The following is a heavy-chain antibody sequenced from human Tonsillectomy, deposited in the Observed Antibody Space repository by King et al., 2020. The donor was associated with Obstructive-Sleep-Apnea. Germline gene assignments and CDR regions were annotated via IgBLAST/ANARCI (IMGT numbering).Heavy chain of an antibody. CDR1: GFTFSHYA. CDR2: ISNDESNK. D-gene: IGHD1-26*01. CDR3: ARDRAPHLNPPFQSPNYGMDV. Sequence: VQLVESGGGVVQPGRSLRLSCIVSGFTFSHYAMHWVRQAPGKGLEWVTIISNDESNKYYADSVKGRFTISRDNSKNTLFLHMNSLGPEDTAVYYCARDRAPHLNPPFQSPNYGMDVWGQGTTVTVSS. V-gene: IGHV3-30*04. J-gene: IGHJ6*02.